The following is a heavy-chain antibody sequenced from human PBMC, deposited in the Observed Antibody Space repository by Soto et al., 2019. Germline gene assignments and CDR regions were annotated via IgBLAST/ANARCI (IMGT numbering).Heavy chain of an antibody. D-gene: IGHD5-18*01. Sequence: QVQLVQSGAEVKKPGSSVTVSCKTSGGTFSKDAINWVRQAPGQGLEWMGLLIPVFGSPIYAQKFQGRIRITAGQSKRTAFRDLSSLRTEDTAVYYCTRVLGYTFEPGKTRYYAMDVWGQGTTVSVSS. CDR2: LIPVFGSP. CDR1: GGTFSKDA. J-gene: IGHJ6*02. V-gene: IGHV1-69*01. CDR3: TRVLGYTFEPGKTRYYAMDV.